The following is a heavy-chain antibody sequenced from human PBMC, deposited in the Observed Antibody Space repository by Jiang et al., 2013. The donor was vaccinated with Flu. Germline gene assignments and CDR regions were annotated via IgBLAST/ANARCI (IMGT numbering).Heavy chain of an antibody. D-gene: IGHD3-3*01. CDR1: GFTFSSYA. CDR2: ISGSGGST. CDR3: AKDGSGPRFAIDY. Sequence: RLSCAASGFTFSSYAMSWVRQAPGKGLEWVSAISGSGGSTYYADSVKGRFTISRDNSKNTLYLQMNSLRAEDTAVYYCAKDGSGPRFAIDYWGQGTLVTVSS. V-gene: IGHV3-23*01. J-gene: IGHJ4*02.